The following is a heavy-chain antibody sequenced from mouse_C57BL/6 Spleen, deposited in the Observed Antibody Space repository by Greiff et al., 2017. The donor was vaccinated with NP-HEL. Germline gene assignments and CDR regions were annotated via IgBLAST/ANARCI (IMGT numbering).Heavy chain of an antibody. J-gene: IGHJ3*01. CDR3: ATPSGYGFAY. V-gene: IGHV1-59*01. CDR1: GYTFTSYW. Sequence: VQLQQPGAELVRPGTSVKLSCKASGYTFTSYWMHWVKQRPGQGLEWIGVIDPSDSYTNYNQKFKGKATLTVDTSSSPAYMQLSSLTSEDSAVYYCATPSGYGFAYWGQGTLVTVSA. CDR2: IDPSDSYT. D-gene: IGHD3-2*02.